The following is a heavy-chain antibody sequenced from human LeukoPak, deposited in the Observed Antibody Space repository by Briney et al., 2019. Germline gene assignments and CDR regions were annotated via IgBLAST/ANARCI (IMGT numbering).Heavy chain of an antibody. D-gene: IGHD6-19*01. J-gene: IGHJ3*02. CDR3: AKTLSSGWYDDAFDI. V-gene: IGHV3-21*04. Sequence: GGSLRLSCAASGFTFSSYSMNWVRQAPGKGLEWVSSISSSSSYIYYADSVKGRFTISRDNAKNSLYLQMNSLRAEDTAVYYCAKTLSSGWYDDAFDIWGQGTMVTVSS. CDR2: ISSSSSYI. CDR1: GFTFSSYS.